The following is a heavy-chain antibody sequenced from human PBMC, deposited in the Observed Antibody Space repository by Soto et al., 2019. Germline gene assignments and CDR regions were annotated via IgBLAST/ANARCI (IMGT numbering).Heavy chain of an antibody. CDR1: GGTFNNYA. CDR3: AREYCSGGSCARGWFDP. J-gene: IGHJ5*02. D-gene: IGHD2-15*01. V-gene: IGHV1-69*13. CDR2: IIPLFGTA. Sequence: ASVKVSCKASGGTFNNYAISWVRQAPGQGLEWMGGIIPLFGTANYAQKFQGRVTITADESTSTAYMELSSLRSEDTAVYYCAREYCSGGSCARGWFDPWGQGTLVTVSS.